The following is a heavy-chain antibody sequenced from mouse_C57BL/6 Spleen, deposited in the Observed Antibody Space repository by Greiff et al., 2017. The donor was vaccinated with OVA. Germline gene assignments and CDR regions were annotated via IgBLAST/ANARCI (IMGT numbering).Heavy chain of an antibody. J-gene: IGHJ2*01. D-gene: IGHD1-1*01. CDR1: GYTFTSYT. Sequence: QVQLQQSGAELARPGASVKMSCKASGYTFTSYTMRWVKQRPGQGLEWIGYINPSSGYTKYNQKFKDKATLTADKSSSTAYMQLSSLTSEDSAVYYCARVRETPVVATDYWGQGTTLTVSS. V-gene: IGHV1-4*01. CDR3: ARVRETPVVATDY. CDR2: INPSSGYT.